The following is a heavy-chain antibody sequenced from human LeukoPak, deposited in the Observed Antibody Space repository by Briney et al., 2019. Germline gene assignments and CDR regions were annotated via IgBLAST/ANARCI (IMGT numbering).Heavy chain of an antibody. CDR3: ARSTDGLLNYYCYHMDV. J-gene: IGHJ6*03. CDR1: GYTFTNYD. CDR2: VNPNSGNT. D-gene: IGHD3/OR15-3a*01. V-gene: IGHV1-8*01. Sequence: ASVKVSCKASGYTFTNYDVNWVRQATGQGLEWMGWVNPNSGNTGYAQKFQGRVTMTRDTSINTAYMELSSLRSEDTAIYYCARSTDGLLNYYCYHMDVWGKGTTVTVSS.